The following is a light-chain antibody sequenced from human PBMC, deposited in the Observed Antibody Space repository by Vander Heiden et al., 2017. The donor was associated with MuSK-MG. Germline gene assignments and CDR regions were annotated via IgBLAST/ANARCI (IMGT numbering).Light chain of an antibody. CDR3: QQDNSYSGT. Sequence: DIQMTQSHSTLAASVADRATITCRASPSISSWLAWYQQKPGKAPKLLIYDASSLESGVPSRFSGSGSGTEFTLTISRLQPDDFATYYCQQDNSYSGTFGQGTKVEIK. CDR2: DAS. V-gene: IGKV1-5*01. J-gene: IGKJ1*01. CDR1: PSISSW.